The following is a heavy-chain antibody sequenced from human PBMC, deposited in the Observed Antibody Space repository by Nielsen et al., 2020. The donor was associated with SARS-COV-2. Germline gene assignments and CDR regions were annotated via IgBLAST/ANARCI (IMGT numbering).Heavy chain of an antibody. D-gene: IGHD1-26*01. CDR3: ARDGFSGLWEPDY. J-gene: IGHJ4*02. Sequence: ASVKVSCKASGYTFTGYYMHWVRQAPGQGLEWMGRINPNSGGTNYAQKFQGRVTMTRDTSISTAYMELSRLRSDDTAVYYCARDGFSGLWEPDYWGQGTLVTVSS. V-gene: IGHV1-2*02. CDR2: INPNSGGT. CDR1: GYTFTGYY.